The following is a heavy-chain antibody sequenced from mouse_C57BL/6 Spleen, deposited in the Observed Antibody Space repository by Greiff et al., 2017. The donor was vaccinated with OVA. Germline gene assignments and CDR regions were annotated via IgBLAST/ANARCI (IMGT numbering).Heavy chain of an antibody. Sequence: EVKLVESGGDLVKPGGSLKLSCAASGFTFSSYGMSWVRQTPDKRLEWVATISSGGSYTYYPDSVKGRFTISRDNAKNTLYLQMSSLKSEDTAMDYCARDYYGSRKGYFDVWGTGTTVTVSS. V-gene: IGHV5-6*01. D-gene: IGHD1-1*01. CDR3: ARDYYGSRKGYFDV. J-gene: IGHJ1*03. CDR2: ISSGGSYT. CDR1: GFTFSSYG.